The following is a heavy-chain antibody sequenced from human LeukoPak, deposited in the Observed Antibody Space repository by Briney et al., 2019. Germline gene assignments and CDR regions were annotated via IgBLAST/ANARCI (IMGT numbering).Heavy chain of an antibody. D-gene: IGHD5-24*01. CDR1: GFTFSNYD. J-gene: IGHJ4*02. CDR2: ISDSGGST. CDR3: AKDPRVGSRVATPCH. Sequence: GGSLRLSCAASGFTFSNYDMSWVRQAPGKGLEWVSSISDSGGSTYYADSVKGRFTISRDNSKNTLYLQMNSLRAEDTAVYYCAKDPRVGSRVATPCHWGQGTLVTVSS. V-gene: IGHV3-23*01.